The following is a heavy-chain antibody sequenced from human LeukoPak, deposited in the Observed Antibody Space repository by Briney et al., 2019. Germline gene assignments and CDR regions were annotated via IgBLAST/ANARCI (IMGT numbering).Heavy chain of an antibody. CDR3: ARDGYGGDYFDC. CDR2: IYYSGST. D-gene: IGHD4-23*01. Sequence: PSETLSLTCTVSGGSISGYYWSWIRQPPGKGLEWIGYIYYSGSTNYNPSLKSRVTISVDTSKNQFSLKLSSVTAADTAVYYCARDGYGGDYFDCWGQGTLVTASS. V-gene: IGHV4-59*01. J-gene: IGHJ4*02. CDR1: GGSISGYY.